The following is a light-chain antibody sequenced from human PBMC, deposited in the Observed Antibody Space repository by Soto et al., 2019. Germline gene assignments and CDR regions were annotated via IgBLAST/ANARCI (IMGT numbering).Light chain of an antibody. CDR3: SSYTSISTHVV. CDR1: SSDVGGYNY. V-gene: IGLV2-14*01. Sequence: QSVLTQPASVSGSPGQSITISCTGTSSDVGGYNYVSWYQQHPGKAPKLMIYEVSNRPSGVSSRFSGSKSGNTASLTISGLQAEDEADYYCSSYTSISTHVVFGGGTKLTVL. CDR2: EVS. J-gene: IGLJ2*01.